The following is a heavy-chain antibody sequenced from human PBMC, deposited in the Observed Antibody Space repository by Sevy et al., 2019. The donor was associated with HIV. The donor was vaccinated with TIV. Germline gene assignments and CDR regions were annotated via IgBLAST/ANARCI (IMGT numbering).Heavy chain of an antibody. CDR1: GGSVSSGTYY. J-gene: IGHJ4*02. V-gene: IGHV4-61*01. Sequence: SETLSLTCTVSGGSVSSGTYYWSWIRQPPGKGLEWIGYIYYSGSTNYNPSLKSRVTISVDTSKNQFSLKLSSVTAADTAVYYCAKEVSEHSYSDYWGQGTLVTVSS. D-gene: IGHD3-10*01. CDR3: AKEVSEHSYSDY. CDR2: IYYSGST.